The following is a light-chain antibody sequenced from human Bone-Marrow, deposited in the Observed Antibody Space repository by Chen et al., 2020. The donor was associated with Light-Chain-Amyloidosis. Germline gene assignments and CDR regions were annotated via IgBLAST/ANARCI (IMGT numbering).Light chain of an antibody. CDR1: SSNIGINY. V-gene: IGLV1-47*01. CDR3: AAWDGSLSGYV. Sequence: QSVLTQPPSASRTPGQRVTISCSGASSNIGINYVYWYQHCPGAAPNLLIHRNNQRPSGVPGRFAASKSGTSAFLAIGGLRSEDEADYYCAAWDGSLSGYVFGTGTKVIVL. CDR2: RNN. J-gene: IGLJ1*01.